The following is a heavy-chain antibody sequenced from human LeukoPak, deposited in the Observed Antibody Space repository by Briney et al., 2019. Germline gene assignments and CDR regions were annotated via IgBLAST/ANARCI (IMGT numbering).Heavy chain of an antibody. J-gene: IGHJ6*02. CDR3: AREDPQTTVPEGLDV. V-gene: IGHV4-59*01. CDR2: IYFSGTT. CDR1: GGSIGNYY. D-gene: IGHD4-17*01. Sequence: SETLSLTCTVSGGSIGNYYWSCLRQPPGKGLEWIGYIYFSGTTNINPSLKSRVTISVDMSKNQFSLKLSSVTAADTAVYYCAREDPQTTVPEGLDVWGQGTTVTVSS.